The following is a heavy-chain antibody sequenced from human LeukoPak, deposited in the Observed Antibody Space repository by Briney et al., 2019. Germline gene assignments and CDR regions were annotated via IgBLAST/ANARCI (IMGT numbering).Heavy chain of an antibody. CDR2: IYYSGST. CDR1: GGSISSYY. V-gene: IGHV4-59*01. CDR3: ARAMVRGGYYYYYGMDV. J-gene: IGHJ6*02. D-gene: IGHD3-10*01. Sequence: PSETLSLTCTVSGGSISSYYWSWIRQPPGKGLEWIGYIYYSGSTNYNPSLKSRVTISVDTSKNQFSLKLSSVTAADTAVYYCARAMVRGGYYYYYGMDVWGQGTTVTVSS.